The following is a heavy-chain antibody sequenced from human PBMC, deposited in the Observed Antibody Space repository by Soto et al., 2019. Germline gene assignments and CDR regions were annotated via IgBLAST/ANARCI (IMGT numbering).Heavy chain of an antibody. J-gene: IGHJ6*02. CDR2: INKRGRT. CDR3: ARIADTAMVTNYYYYYGTDG. V-gene: IGHV4-34*01. Sequence: PSPTLSLGCALYGGSFSGYYQSCIRQPPGKRLEWMAEINKRGRTNYSRSLKSRGTRAVDTSKNQFSLKLSSVTAADTAVDYCARIADTAMVTNYYYYYGTDGWGQGTTVT. CDR1: GGSFSGYY. D-gene: IGHD5-18*01.